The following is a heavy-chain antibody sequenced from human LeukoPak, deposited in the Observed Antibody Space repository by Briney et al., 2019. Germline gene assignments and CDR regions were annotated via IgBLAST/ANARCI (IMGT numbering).Heavy chain of an antibody. CDR1: GFTFSSYG. V-gene: IGHV3-30*18. Sequence: PGGSLRLSCAASGFTFSSYGMYWVRQAPGKGLEWVAVISNDGANKYYADSVKGRFTIFRDDSKNTLFLQMNSLRPEDTAMYYCAKYQGYDSDYRAVWGQGALVTVSS. D-gene: IGHD3-22*01. J-gene: IGHJ4*02. CDR2: ISNDGANK. CDR3: AKYQGYDSDYRAV.